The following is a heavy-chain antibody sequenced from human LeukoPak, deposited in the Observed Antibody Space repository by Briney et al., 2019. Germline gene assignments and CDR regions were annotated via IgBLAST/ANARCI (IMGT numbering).Heavy chain of an antibody. CDR1: GYTLTSYD. CDR2: MNPNSGNT. V-gene: IGHV1-8*01. Sequence: ASVKVSCKASGYTLTSYDINWVRQATGQGLEWMGWMNPNSGNTGYAQKFQGRVTMTRNTSISTAYMELSRLRSDDTAVYYCARVSRSLHAFDIWGQGTMVTVSS. CDR3: ARVSRSLHAFDI. J-gene: IGHJ3*02.